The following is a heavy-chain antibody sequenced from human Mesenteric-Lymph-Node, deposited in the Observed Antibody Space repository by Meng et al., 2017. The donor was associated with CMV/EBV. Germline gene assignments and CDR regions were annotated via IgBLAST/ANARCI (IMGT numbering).Heavy chain of an antibody. D-gene: IGHD2-21*02. CDR2: TFYKSKWYN. J-gene: IGHJ4*02. V-gene: IGHV6-1*01. CDR3: ARGVYETTALDY. Sequence: GDSVSSNSAAWNWIRQSPSRGLEWLGRTFYKSKWYNDYAVSVKRRISINPDTSKNQFSLQLNSVTPEDTAVYYCARGVYETTALDYWGQGTLVTVSS. CDR1: GDSVSSNSAA.